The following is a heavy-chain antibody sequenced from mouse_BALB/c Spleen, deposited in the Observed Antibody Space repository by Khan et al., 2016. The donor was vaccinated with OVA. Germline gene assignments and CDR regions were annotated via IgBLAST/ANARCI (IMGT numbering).Heavy chain of an antibody. D-gene: IGHD2-13*01. CDR2: IWSGGST. CDR3: ARNGDYVHWYFDV. Sequence: QVQLKESGPGLVQPSQSLSITCTVSGFSLTSYGVHWVRQSPGKGLEWLGVIWSGGSTDYNAAFISRLSISKDNSKSQVLFQMNSLQANDTSIYYCARNGDYVHWYFDVWGSGTTVTVSS. V-gene: IGHV2-2*02. J-gene: IGHJ1*01. CDR1: GFSLTSYG.